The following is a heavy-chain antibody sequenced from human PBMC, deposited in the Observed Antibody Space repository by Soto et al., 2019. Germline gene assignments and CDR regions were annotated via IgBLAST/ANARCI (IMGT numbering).Heavy chain of an antibody. CDR1: GFTFSSYG. V-gene: IGHV3-30*18. CDR3: AKGTSIVGAIDY. CDR2: ISYDGSNK. D-gene: IGHD1-26*01. Sequence: QVQLVESGGGVVQPGRSLRLSCAASGFTFSSYGMHWVRQAPGKGLEWVAVISYDGSNKYYADSVKGRFTISRDNSKNTLYLQMNSLRAEDTAVYYCAKGTSIVGAIDYWGQGTLVTVSS. J-gene: IGHJ4*02.